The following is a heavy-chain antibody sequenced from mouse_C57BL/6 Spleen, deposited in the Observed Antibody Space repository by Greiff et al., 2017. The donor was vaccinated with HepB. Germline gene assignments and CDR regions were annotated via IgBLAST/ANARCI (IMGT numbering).Heavy chain of an antibody. CDR2: IYPGGGYT. J-gene: IGHJ4*01. V-gene: IGHV1-63*01. Sequence: QVQLKQSGAELVRPGTSVKMSCKASGYTFTNYWIGWAKQRPGHGLEWIGDIYPGGGYTNYNEKFKGKATLTADKSSSTAYMQFSSLTSEDSAIYYCALYYDYDDRAMDYWGQGTSGTVSS. CDR3: ALYYDYDDRAMDY. D-gene: IGHD2-4*01. CDR1: GYTFTNYW.